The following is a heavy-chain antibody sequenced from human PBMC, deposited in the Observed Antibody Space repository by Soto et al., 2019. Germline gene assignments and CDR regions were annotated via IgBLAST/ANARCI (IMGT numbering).Heavy chain of an antibody. Sequence: ASVKVSCKASGGTFSSYAICCVRQAPGQGLEWMGGIIPIFGTANYAQKFQRRVTITADESTSTAYMELSSLRSEDTAVYYCAGNDWFGELMFSPYFDYWGQGTLVTVSS. CDR1: GGTFSSYA. CDR3: AGNDWFGELMFSPYFDY. J-gene: IGHJ4*02. D-gene: IGHD3-10*01. V-gene: IGHV1-69*13. CDR2: IIPIFGTA.